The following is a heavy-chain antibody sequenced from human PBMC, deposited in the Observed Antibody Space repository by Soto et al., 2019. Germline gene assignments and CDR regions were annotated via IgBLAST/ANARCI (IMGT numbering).Heavy chain of an antibody. Sequence: SLRLSCAASGFTFSSYAMSWVRQAPGKGLEWVSAISGSGGSTYYADSVKGRFTISRDNSKNTLYLQMNSLRAEDTAVYYCAKALYSWNDKGYDYWGQGALVTVSS. V-gene: IGHV3-23*01. CDR3: AKALYSWNDKGYDY. D-gene: IGHD1-1*01. CDR1: GFTFSSYA. J-gene: IGHJ4*02. CDR2: ISGSGGST.